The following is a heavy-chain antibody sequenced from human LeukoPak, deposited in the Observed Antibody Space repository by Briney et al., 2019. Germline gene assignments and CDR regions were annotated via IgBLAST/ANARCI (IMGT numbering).Heavy chain of an antibody. CDR2: IKSKSDGGTI. CDR3: TRENWGRGDY. V-gene: IGHV3-15*01. D-gene: IGHD3-16*01. Sequence: GGSLRLSCAASGFAFSYAWVSWVRQAPGKGLEWLGRIKSKSDGGTIDYAAPVKGRFSISRDDSKNTVFLQMDTLQIEDTAVYYCTRENWGRGDYWGQGTLITVSS. J-gene: IGHJ4*02. CDR1: GFAFSYAW.